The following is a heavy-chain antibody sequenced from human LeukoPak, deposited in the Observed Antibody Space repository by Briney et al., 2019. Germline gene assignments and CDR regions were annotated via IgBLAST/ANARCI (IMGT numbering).Heavy chain of an antibody. CDR2: MNPNSGNT. CDR1: GYTFTSYD. CDR3: ARGRIAAAGTKYFQH. J-gene: IGHJ1*01. V-gene: IGHV1-8*03. D-gene: IGHD6-13*01. Sequence: ASVKVSCKASGYTFTSYDINWVRQATGQGLEWMGWMNPNSGNTGYAQKFQGRVTITRNTSISTAYMELSSLRSEDTAVYYCARGRIAAAGTKYFQHWGQGTLVTVSS.